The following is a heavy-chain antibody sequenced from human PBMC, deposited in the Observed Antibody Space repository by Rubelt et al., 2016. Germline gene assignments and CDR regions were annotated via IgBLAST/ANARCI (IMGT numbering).Heavy chain of an antibody. V-gene: IGHV3-30*04. CDR1: GFTFSSYA. D-gene: IGHD6-13*01. Sequence: QVQLVESGGGVVQPGRSLRLSCAASGFTFSSYAIHWVRQAPGKGLQWVAVISYDGNNKYYEDSVKGRFTVSRDNSKKTLDLQMNRLRTEDTAVYVGARELDSSSWSKTYYYYYGMDVWGQGTTVTVSS. CDR3: ARELDSSSWSKTYYYYYGMDV. CDR2: ISYDGNNK. J-gene: IGHJ6*02.